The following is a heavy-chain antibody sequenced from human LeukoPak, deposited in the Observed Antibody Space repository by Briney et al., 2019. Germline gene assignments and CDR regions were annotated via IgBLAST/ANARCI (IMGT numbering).Heavy chain of an antibody. Sequence: GGSLRLSCAASGFTFSSYWIHWVRQDPGKGLVWVSRINSDGSSTTYADSVKGRFTISRDNAKNTLYLQMNSLRAEDTAVYYCVRSLYSYGPKFDYWGQGTLVTVSS. J-gene: IGHJ4*02. CDR3: VRSLYSYGPKFDY. CDR1: GFTFSSYW. D-gene: IGHD5-18*01. V-gene: IGHV3-74*01. CDR2: INSDGSST.